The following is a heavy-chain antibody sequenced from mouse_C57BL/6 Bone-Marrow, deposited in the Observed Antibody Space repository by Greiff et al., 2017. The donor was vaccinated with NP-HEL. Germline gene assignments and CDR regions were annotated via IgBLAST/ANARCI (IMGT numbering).Heavy chain of an antibody. CDR3: ARLHYGSSYWYFDV. CDR2: IDPSDSET. CDR1: GYTFTSYW. D-gene: IGHD1-1*01. Sequence: QVQLQQPGAELVRPGSSVKLSCKASGYTFTSYWMHWVKQRPIQGLEWIGNIDPSDSETHYNQKFKDKATLTVDKSSSTAYMQLSSLTSEDSAVYYCARLHYGSSYWYFDVWGTGTTVTVSS. J-gene: IGHJ1*03. V-gene: IGHV1-52*01.